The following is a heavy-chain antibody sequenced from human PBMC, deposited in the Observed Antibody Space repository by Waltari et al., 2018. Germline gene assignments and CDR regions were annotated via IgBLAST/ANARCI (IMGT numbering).Heavy chain of an antibody. J-gene: IGHJ6*02. Sequence: VQLVQSGAEVKEPGSSVKVSCKASGGTFSTYVIIWVRHAPGQGIEWMGGIIPIFGTANHAQKFQGRVTITADESTRTVYMDLNRLRSEDTAVYYCARGHPPGGDYVYYYYGLDLWGPGTTVIVSS. CDR2: IIPIFGTA. CDR3: ARGHPPGGDYVYYYYGLDL. D-gene: IGHD4-17*01. V-gene: IGHV1-69*12. CDR1: GGTFSTYV.